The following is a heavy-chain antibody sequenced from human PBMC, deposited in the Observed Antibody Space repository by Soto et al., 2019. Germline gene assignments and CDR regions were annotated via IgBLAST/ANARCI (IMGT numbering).Heavy chain of an antibody. CDR1: GFTFSSYG. CDR3: AKDPLDYGDDT. D-gene: IGHD4-17*01. CDR2: ISYDGSNK. Sequence: ESGGGVVQPGGSLRLSCAASGFTFSSYGMHWVRQAPGKGLEWVAVISYDGSNKYYADSVKGRFTISRDNSKNTLYLQMNSLRAEDTAVYYCAKDPLDYGDDTWGQGTLVTVSS. J-gene: IGHJ5*02. V-gene: IGHV3-30*18.